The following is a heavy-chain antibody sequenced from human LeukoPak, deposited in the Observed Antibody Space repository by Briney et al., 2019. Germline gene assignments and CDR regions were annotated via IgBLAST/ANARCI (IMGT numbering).Heavy chain of an antibody. CDR2: IYYSGST. Sequence: SETLSLTCTVSGGSINSSSYYWGWIRQPPRKGLEWIGSIYYSGSTYYNPSLKSRVTISVDTSKNQFSLKLSSVTAADTAVYYCARLTYYYYGMDVWGQGTTVTVSS. CDR3: ARLTYYYYGMDV. CDR1: GGSINSSSYY. J-gene: IGHJ6*02. V-gene: IGHV4-39*01.